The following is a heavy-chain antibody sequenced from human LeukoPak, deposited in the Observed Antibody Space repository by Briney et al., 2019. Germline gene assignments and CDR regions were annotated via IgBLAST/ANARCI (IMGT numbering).Heavy chain of an antibody. CDR3: ARKSDSLMVRGGDC. Sequence: GVSLRLSCAASGFSVGSNFMTWVRQAPGKGLECVSIIYSVGTTYYADSVRGRFTISRDNSKNTLYLQMDSLRVEDTAVYYCARKSDSLMVRGGDCWGQGTLVTVSS. D-gene: IGHD3-10*01. J-gene: IGHJ4*02. CDR1: GFSVGSNF. V-gene: IGHV3-66*01. CDR2: IYSVGTT.